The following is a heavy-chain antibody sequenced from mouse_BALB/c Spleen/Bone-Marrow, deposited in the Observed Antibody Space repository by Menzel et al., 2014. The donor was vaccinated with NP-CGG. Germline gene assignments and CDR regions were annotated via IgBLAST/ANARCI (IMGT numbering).Heavy chain of an antibody. D-gene: IGHD2-4*01. J-gene: IGHJ3*01. CDR1: GFTFSSYT. Sequence: EVKLQESGGGLVQPGGSLKLSCAASGFTFSSYTMSWVRQTPDKRLEWVAYISNGGGSTYYPDTVKGRFTISRDNAKNTLYLQMSSLKSEDTAMYYCARPLYYDYDGFAYWGQGTLVTVSA. CDR3: ARPLYYDYDGFAY. CDR2: ISNGGGST. V-gene: IGHV5-12-2*01.